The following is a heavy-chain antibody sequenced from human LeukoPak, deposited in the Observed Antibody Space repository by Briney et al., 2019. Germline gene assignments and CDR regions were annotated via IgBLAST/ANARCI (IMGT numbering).Heavy chain of an antibody. Sequence: ASVKVSCKSSGYTFTGYYMHWVRQTPGRGLEWMGWISAYNGNANYAQKLQGRVTMTTDTSTSTAYMELRSLRSDDTAVYYCARDQAFDSSGPFGYWGQGTLVTVSS. J-gene: IGHJ4*02. D-gene: IGHD3-22*01. CDR3: ARDQAFDSSGPFGY. CDR2: ISAYNGNA. V-gene: IGHV1-18*04. CDR1: GYTFTGYY.